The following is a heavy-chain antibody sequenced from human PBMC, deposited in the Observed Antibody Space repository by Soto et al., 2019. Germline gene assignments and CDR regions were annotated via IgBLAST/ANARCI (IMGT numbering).Heavy chain of an antibody. CDR2: MNPNSGNT. CDR1: GYTFTSYD. D-gene: IGHD5-12*01. J-gene: IGHJ4*02. CDR3: ARTTSLRRGYYFDY. V-gene: IGHV1-8*01. Sequence: QVQLVQSGAEVKKPGASVKVSCKASGYTFTSYDINWVRQATGQGLEWMGWMNPNSGNTGYAQKFQGRVTMTRNTSISTAYMELSSLRSEDTAVYYCARTTSLRRGYYFDYWGQGTLVTVSS.